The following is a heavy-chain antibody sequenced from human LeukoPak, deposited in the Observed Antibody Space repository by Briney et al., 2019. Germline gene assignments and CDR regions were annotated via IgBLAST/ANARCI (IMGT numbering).Heavy chain of an antibody. V-gene: IGHV3-7*01. CDR2: IKEDGSEK. CDR3: ARVRPAISY. Sequence: GGSLRLSCGASGVMFRSYWMSWVRQAPGKGLEWVANIKEDGSEKHHVDSVKGRFTISRDNAKNSLYLQMNSLRAEDTAAYYCARVRPAISYWGQGTLVTVSS. CDR1: GVMFRSYW. J-gene: IGHJ4*02. D-gene: IGHD3-3*02.